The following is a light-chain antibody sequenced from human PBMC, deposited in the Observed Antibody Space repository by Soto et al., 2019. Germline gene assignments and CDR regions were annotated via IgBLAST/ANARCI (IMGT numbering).Light chain of an antibody. CDR3: HQYGSSPRT. CDR1: QSFDRY. J-gene: IGKJ1*01. CDR2: RAS. Sequence: IVLTQSPGTLSLSPGESATLSCSASQSFDRYLAWYQQKPGQAPRLLMYRASTRAIGIPDRFTGSGSGTEFTLTISRLEPEDVAVYYCHQYGSSPRTFGQGTKVEIK. V-gene: IGKV3-20*01.